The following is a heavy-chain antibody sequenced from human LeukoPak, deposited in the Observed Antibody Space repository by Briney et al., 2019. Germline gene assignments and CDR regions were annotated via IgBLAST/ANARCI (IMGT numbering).Heavy chain of an antibody. Sequence: GGSLRLSCAASGFTFSSYAMSWVRQAPGKGLEWVSGISGGGGSTYYADSVKGRFTISRDNSRNTLSLQTNSLRADDTAVYYCAKGGGSAVGGNRFGAFDYWGQGTLVTVSS. CDR3: AKGGGSAVGGNRFGAFDY. J-gene: IGHJ4*02. D-gene: IGHD4-23*01. CDR1: GFTFSSYA. CDR2: ISGGGGST. V-gene: IGHV3-23*01.